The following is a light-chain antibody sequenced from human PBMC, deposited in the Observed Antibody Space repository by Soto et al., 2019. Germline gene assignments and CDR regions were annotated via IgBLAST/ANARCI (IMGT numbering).Light chain of an antibody. Sequence: EIVLTQSPGTLPLTQGERATLSCRASQSVASNYLAWYQQKPGQAPRLLIYSASGRATGIPDRFSGSGSGTDFTLTISRLEPEDFAVYYCQQYGSAPWTFGQGTKVEIK. CDR2: SAS. CDR1: QSVASNY. J-gene: IGKJ1*01. CDR3: QQYGSAPWT. V-gene: IGKV3-20*01.